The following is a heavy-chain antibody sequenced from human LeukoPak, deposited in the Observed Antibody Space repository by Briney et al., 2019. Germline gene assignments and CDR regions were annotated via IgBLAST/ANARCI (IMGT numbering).Heavy chain of an antibody. V-gene: IGHV3-23*01. CDR3: AKDLSGYDSSGYYVPNDAFDI. Sequence: PGGSLRLSCAASGFTFSSYAMSWVRQAPGKGLEWVSAISGSGGSTYYADSVKGRFTISRDNSKNTLYLQMNSLRAEDTAVYYCAKDLSGYDSSGYYVPNDAFDIWGQGTMVTVSS. D-gene: IGHD3-22*01. CDR2: ISGSGGST. CDR1: GFTFSSYA. J-gene: IGHJ3*02.